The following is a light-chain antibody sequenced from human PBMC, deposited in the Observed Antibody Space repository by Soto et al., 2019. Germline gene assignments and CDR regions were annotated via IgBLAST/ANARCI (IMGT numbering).Light chain of an antibody. Sequence: EIVMTQSPATLSVSPGERATLSFRASQSVNSNLAWYQQKPGQAPRLLIYGASTSATGIPARFSGSGSGTEFTLTISSLQSEDFAVSSCQHYNNWPPLTVGGGTKVEIK. CDR2: GAS. CDR3: QHYNNWPPLT. V-gene: IGKV3-15*01. J-gene: IGKJ4*01. CDR1: QSVNSN.